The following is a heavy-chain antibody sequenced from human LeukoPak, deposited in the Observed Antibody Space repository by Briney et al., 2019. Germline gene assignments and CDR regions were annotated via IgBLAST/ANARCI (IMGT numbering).Heavy chain of an antibody. CDR1: GGSFSAYY. D-gene: IGHD6-19*01. CDR2: IYYSGST. Sequence: SETLSLTCAVYGGSFSAYYWSWIRQPPGKGLEWIGYIYYSGSTNYNPSLKSRVTISVDTSKNLFSLILYSVTAADTAVYYCARGGSSGWHGVDYWGQGTLVTVSS. V-gene: IGHV4-59*01. J-gene: IGHJ4*02. CDR3: ARGGSSGWHGVDY.